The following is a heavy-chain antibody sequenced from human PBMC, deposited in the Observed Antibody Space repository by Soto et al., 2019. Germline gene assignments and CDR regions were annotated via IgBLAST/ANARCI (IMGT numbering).Heavy chain of an antibody. J-gene: IGHJ3*02. V-gene: IGHV3-30-3*01. CDR3: ARVSPEKGDAFDI. CDR1: GFTFSSYA. Sequence: QVQQVESGGGVVQPGRSLRLSCAASGFTFSSYAMHWVRQAPGKGLEWVAVISYDGSNKYYADSVKGRFTISRDNSKNTLYLQMNSLRAEDTAVYYCARVSPEKGDAFDIWGQGTMVTVSS. CDR2: ISYDGSNK.